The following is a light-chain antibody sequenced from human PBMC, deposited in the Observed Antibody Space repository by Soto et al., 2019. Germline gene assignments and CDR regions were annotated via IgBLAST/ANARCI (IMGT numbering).Light chain of an antibody. CDR1: QSVGTN. CDR2: GVS. CDR3: QQYNNWPPNT. V-gene: IGKV3-15*01. J-gene: IGKJ2*01. Sequence: ETIMTQSPATLSVSPGERATLSCRASQSVGTNLAWYQQKPGQAPRLLLYGVSTRATGIPARFSGSGSGTQFSLAISSLQSEDFAVYYCQQYNNWPPNTFGQGTKVDI.